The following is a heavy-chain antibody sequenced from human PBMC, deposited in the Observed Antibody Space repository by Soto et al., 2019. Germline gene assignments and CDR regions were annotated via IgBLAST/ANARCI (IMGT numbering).Heavy chain of an antibody. J-gene: IGHJ4*02. CDR1: GDSISRGGFS. Sequence: PSETLSLTCAVSGDSISRGGFSWSWIRQPSGKGLEWIGYIYHSGTSFYNPSLKSRVTISVDGSKNQFSLKVKSVTAADTAVYYCARGRLVPAVNFDYWGLGTLVTVSS. CDR3: ARGRLVPAVNFDY. V-gene: IGHV4-30-2*01. D-gene: IGHD2-2*01. CDR2: IYHSGTS.